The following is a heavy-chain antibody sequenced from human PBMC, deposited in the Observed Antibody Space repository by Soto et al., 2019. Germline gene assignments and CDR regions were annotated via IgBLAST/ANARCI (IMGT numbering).Heavy chain of an antibody. V-gene: IGHV4-31*03. Sequence: QVQLQESGPGLVKPSETLSLTCTVSGGSITRGGYYWSWIRQHPGKGMEWIGYIHNSGTTYYNPSLKSRVTISVDTSKNQFSLKLTSVTAADTAVYYCARDPAPRGQGTLVTVSS. CDR1: GGSITRGGYY. CDR2: IHNSGTT. CDR3: ARDPAP. J-gene: IGHJ4*02.